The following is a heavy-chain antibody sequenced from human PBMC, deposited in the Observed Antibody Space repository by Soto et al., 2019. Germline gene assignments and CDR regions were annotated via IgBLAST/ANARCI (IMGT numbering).Heavy chain of an antibody. CDR3: AHPGSWYSYFDY. J-gene: IGHJ4*02. D-gene: IGHD6-13*01. CDR1: GGTFSSYT. Sequence: SVKVSCKASGGTFSSYTISWVQQAPGQGLEWMGRIIPILGIANYAQKFQGRVTITADKSTSTAYMELSSLRSEDTAVYYCAHPGSWYSYFDYWGQGTLVTVSS. CDR2: IIPILGIA. V-gene: IGHV1-69*02.